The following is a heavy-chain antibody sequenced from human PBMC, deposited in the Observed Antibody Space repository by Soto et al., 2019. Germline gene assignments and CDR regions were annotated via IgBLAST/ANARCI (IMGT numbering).Heavy chain of an antibody. V-gene: IGHV3-53*04. CDR2: LHSGGDT. D-gene: IGHD3-10*01. J-gene: IGHJ6*02. Sequence: EVQLVESGGGLVQPGGSLRLSCVASGIPVSSNYMTWVRQAPGKGLEWVSVLHSGGDTYYANSVKGRFTISSHDSTNPLFLQMNSLTVEDAAVYYCARDAPYYYASRMDVWGQGTTVTVSS. CDR3: ARDAPYYYASRMDV. CDR1: GIPVSSNY.